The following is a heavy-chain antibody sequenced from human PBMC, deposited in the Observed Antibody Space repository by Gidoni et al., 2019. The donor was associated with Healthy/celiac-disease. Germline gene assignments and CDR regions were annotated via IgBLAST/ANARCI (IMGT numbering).Heavy chain of an antibody. D-gene: IGHD3-10*01. CDR3: ARFSLHQKYYYYGMDV. Sequence: QVTLRESGPALVKPTQTLPLTCTFSGFSLSTSGMCVSWIRQPPGKALEWLALIDWDDDKYYSTSLKTRLTISKDTAKNQVVLTMTNMDPVDTATYYCARFSLHQKYYYYGMDVWGQGTTVTVAS. CDR2: IDWDDDK. J-gene: IGHJ6*02. V-gene: IGHV2-70*01. CDR1: GFSLSTSGMC.